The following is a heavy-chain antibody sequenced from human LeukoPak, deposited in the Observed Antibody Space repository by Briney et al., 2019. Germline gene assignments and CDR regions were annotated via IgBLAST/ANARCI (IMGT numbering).Heavy chain of an antibody. Sequence: GGSLRLSCAASGFTFSSYSMNWVRQAPGKGLEWVSSISSSSSYIYYADSVKSRFTISRDNAKNSLYLQMNSLRAEDTAVYYCARVLRGSYRFFDYWGQGTLVTVSS. CDR2: ISSSSSYI. V-gene: IGHV3-21*01. CDR1: GFTFSSYS. J-gene: IGHJ4*02. CDR3: ARVLRGSYRFFDY. D-gene: IGHD1-26*01.